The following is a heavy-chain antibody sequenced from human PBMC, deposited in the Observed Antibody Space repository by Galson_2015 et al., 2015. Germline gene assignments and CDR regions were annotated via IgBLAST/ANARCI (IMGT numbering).Heavy chain of an antibody. Sequence: SVKVSCKASGYTFTSYGINWVRQAPGQGLEWMGWISAYNGNTNYAQKLQGRVTMTTDTSTSTAYMELRSLRSDDTAVYYCARDRVCSSTSCYTYGMDVWGQGTTVTVSS. J-gene: IGHJ6*02. CDR3: ARDRVCSSTSCYTYGMDV. CDR1: GYTFTSYG. V-gene: IGHV1-18*01. D-gene: IGHD2-2*02. CDR2: ISAYNGNT.